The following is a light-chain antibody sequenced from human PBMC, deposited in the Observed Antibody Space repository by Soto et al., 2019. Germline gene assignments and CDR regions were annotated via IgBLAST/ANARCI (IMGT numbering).Light chain of an antibody. V-gene: IGLV2-14*01. CDR3: ASFSSGTSLV. CDR2: EVN. J-gene: IGLJ1*01. CDR1: RSDIGDSNF. Sequence: QSVLTQPASVSGSPGQSVTISCTGPRSDIGDSNFISWYQHSPGKAPRLLIYEVNNRPSGESKRFSGSKAGNTASLTISGLLVDDEADYFCASFSSGTSLVFCSGTKGTVL.